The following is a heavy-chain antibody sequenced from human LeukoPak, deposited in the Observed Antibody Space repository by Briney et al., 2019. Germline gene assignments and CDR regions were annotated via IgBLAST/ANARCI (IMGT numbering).Heavy chain of an antibody. V-gene: IGHV4-59*01. Sequence: PSETLSLTCTVSGGSISSYYWSWVRQPPGKGLEWLGFVYYTGSTNYSPSLKSRVTISVDTSKNQFSLKLRSVTAADTAVYYCARSPTGYYDTQYYFDYWGQGTLVTVSS. J-gene: IGHJ4*02. CDR2: VYYTGST. CDR3: ARSPTGYYDTQYYFDY. D-gene: IGHD3-22*01. CDR1: GGSISSYY.